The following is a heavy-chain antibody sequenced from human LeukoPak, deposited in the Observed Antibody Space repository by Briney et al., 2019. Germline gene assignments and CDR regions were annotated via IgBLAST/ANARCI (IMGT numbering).Heavy chain of an antibody. CDR2: ISNNGTT. Sequence: PSETLSLTCSVSGGSITSYFVSWLRQSPGKGLDWIGYISNNGTTNYNPSLKSRVTISVDTSKRQFSLRLSSVSAADTAIYYCARDISARRGNWFDPWGQGILVTVS. V-gene: IGHV4-59*01. D-gene: IGHD3-9*01. CDR1: GGSITSYF. CDR3: ARDISARRGNWFDP. J-gene: IGHJ5*02.